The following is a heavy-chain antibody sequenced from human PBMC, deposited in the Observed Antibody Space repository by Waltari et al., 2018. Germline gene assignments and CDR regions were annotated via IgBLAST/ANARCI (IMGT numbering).Heavy chain of an antibody. J-gene: IGHJ4*02. V-gene: IGHV3-53*01. Sequence: EVRLVESGGDLTRPGASRRLACAASGFNVSQTYMSWIRQAPGKGLEWLSITYSGSLNSGGTTFYADSVRGRFTTSRDNDRNILYLQMKSLRVDDTAIYYCARDGGFGYTSGWYYFEDWGQGSLVTVSS. D-gene: IGHD6-19*01. CDR2: TYSGSLNSGGTT. CDR1: GFNVSQTY. CDR3: ARDGGFGYTSGWYYFED.